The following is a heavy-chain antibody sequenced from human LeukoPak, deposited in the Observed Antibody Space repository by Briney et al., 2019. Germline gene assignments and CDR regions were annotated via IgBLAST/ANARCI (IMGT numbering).Heavy chain of an antibody. CDR2: ISGSGGST. CDR3: ARDAYYYDSSGSLY. D-gene: IGHD3-22*01. V-gene: IGHV3-23*01. CDR1: GLTFSSYA. J-gene: IGHJ4*02. Sequence: GGSLRLSCAASGLTFSSYAMSWVRQAPGKGLEWVSAISGSGGSTYYADSVKGRFTISRDNSKNTLYLQMNSLRAEDTAVYYCARDAYYYDSSGSLYWGQGTLVTVSS.